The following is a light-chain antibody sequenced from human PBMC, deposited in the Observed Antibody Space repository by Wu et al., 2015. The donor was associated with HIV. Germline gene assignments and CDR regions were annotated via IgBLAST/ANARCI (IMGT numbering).Light chain of an antibody. CDR1: QGINNY. CDR2: GAS. V-gene: IGKV1-39*01. J-gene: IGKJ2*03. Sequence: QLTQSPYSLSASVGDRITITCRASQGINNYLAWYQQKPGKAPNLLISGASSLQSGVPSRFRGSGSGTNFTLTISSLQPEDFATYYCQQSYRTFMYSFGQGTKLEIK. CDR3: QQSYRTFMYS.